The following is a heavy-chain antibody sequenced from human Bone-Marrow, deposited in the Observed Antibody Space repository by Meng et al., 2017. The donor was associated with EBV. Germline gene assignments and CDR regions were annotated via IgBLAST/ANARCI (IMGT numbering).Heavy chain of an antibody. Sequence: QVSLVQCGAEVKKPGSSVKVSCKTSGGAFSRSAISWVRQAPGQGLEWMGGLLPILGAPNYAETFQDRVTITADESTSTAYMELSSLTSEDTAVYYCARESGRGYTPDYWGQGTLVTVSS. CDR3: ARESGRGYTPDY. V-gene: IGHV1-69*01. J-gene: IGHJ4*02. CDR1: GGAFSRSA. D-gene: IGHD3-10*01. CDR2: LLPILGAP.